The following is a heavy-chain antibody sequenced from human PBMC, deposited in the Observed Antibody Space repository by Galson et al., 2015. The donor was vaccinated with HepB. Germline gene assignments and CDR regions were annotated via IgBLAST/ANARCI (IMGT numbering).Heavy chain of an antibody. CDR2: INPSGGST. V-gene: IGHV1-46*01. Sequence: SVKVSCKASGYTFTSYYMHWVRQAPGQGLEWMGIINPSGGSTSYAQRFQGRVTMTRDTSTSTVYMELSSLRSEDTAVYYCARDYVTIFGVVMGVGRKYGMDVWGQGTTVTVSS. CDR1: GYTFTSYY. J-gene: IGHJ6*02. D-gene: IGHD3-3*01. CDR3: ARDYVTIFGVVMGVGRKYGMDV.